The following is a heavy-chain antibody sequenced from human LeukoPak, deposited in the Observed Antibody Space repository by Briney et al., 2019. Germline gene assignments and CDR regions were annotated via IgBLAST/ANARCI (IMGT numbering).Heavy chain of an antibody. CDR3: ARDLSHVDTAMAGHWYFDL. CDR2: INPSGGST. V-gene: IGHV1-46*01. J-gene: IGHJ2*01. D-gene: IGHD5-18*01. CDR1: GHTFTSYY. Sequence: ASVKVSCKASGHTFTSYYMHWVRQAPGQGLEWMGIINPSGGSTSYAQKFQGRVTMTRDTSTSTVYMELSSLRSEDTAVYYCARDLSHVDTAMAGHWYFDLWGRGTLVTVSS.